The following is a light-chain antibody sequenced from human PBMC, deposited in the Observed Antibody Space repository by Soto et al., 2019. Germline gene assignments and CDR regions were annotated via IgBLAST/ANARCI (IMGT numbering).Light chain of an antibody. CDR1: QSVRKY. CDR2: DAS. Sequence: EIVMTQSPATLSVSPGERVTLSCRASQSVRKYLGWYQQKPGQAPRLLIYDASNRATDIPPRFSGSGSGTDFTLTISALEPEDLAVYYCQQRYNWPWTFGQGTKVDIK. CDR3: QQRYNWPWT. V-gene: IGKV3-11*01. J-gene: IGKJ1*01.